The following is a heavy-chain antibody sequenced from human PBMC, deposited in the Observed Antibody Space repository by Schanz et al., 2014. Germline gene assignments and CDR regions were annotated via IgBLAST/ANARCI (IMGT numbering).Heavy chain of an antibody. D-gene: IGHD2-2*01. CDR2: IIPVLNIA. CDR3: ARGTMPGTFDI. J-gene: IGHJ3*02. Sequence: QVQLVQSGAEVKKPGSSVKVSCKASGGTFSSYSISWVRQAPGQGLEWMGRIIPVLNIATYAQRFQGRVSITADKSTSTAYMELSSLRYEDTALYYCARGTMPGTFDIWGQGTMVTVSS. V-gene: IGHV1-69*02. CDR1: GGTFSSYS.